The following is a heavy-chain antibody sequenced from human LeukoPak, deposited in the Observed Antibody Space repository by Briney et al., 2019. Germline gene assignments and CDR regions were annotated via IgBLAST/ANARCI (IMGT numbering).Heavy chain of an antibody. CDR1: GGSVSSHF. CDR2: IYNSGIT. Sequence: SETLSLTCTVSGGSVSSHFWSWIRQPPGKGLEWIGYIYNSGITNYNPSLKSRVTMSVDTSKNQFSLMLRSVTAADTAMYYCARDHLPAGAPGYYMDVWGKGTTVTVSS. CDR3: ARDHLPAGAPGYYMDV. D-gene: IGHD4/OR15-4a*01. J-gene: IGHJ6*03. V-gene: IGHV4-59*02.